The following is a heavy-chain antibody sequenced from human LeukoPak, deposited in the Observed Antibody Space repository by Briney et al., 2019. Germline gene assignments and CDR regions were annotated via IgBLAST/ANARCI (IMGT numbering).Heavy chain of an antibody. CDR2: IWYDGSNK. D-gene: IGHD3-9*01. CDR1: GFTFSSYG. Sequence: PGGSLRLSCAASGFTFSSYGMHWVRQAPGKGLEWVAVIWYDGSNKYYVDSVKGRFTISRDNSKSTLYLQMNSLRAEDTAVYYCARDLKALRYFDWLSDWGQGTLVTVPS. J-gene: IGHJ4*02. V-gene: IGHV3-33*01. CDR3: ARDLKALRYFDWLSD.